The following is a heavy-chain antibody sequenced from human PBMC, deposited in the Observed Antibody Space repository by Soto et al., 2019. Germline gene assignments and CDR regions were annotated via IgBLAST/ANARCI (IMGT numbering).Heavy chain of an antibody. CDR1: GGSISSGDYY. CDR2: IFYSGST. CDR3: ARAKDYYGSGSYRGVTWFDP. D-gene: IGHD3-10*01. Sequence: SEDPSLPYTVSGGSISSGDYYWSWIRQPPGKGLEWIGFIFYSGSTDCNPSLKSRVTISRDRSKNQFSLKLSSVTAADTAVYYCARAKDYYGSGSYRGVTWFDPWGKGPLVPVSS. V-gene: IGHV4-30-4*01. J-gene: IGHJ5*02.